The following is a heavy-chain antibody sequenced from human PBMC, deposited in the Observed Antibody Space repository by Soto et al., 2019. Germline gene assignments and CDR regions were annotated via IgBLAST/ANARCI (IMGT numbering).Heavy chain of an antibody. J-gene: IGHJ6*02. CDR1: GGSISSGGYY. Sequence: QVQLQESGPGLVKPSQTLSLTCTVSGGSISSGGYYWSWIRQHPGKGLEWIGYIYYSGSTYYNPSLKSRDNLSVHTSKNQVSLKLSSVTAADTAVYYCARGGYCSSTSCYSNFYYYYGMDVWGQGTTVTVSS. CDR3: ARGGYCSSTSCYSNFYYYYGMDV. D-gene: IGHD2-2*01. V-gene: IGHV4-31*03. CDR2: IYYSGST.